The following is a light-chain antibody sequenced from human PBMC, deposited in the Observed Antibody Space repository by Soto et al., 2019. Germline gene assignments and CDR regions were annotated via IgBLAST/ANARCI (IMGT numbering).Light chain of an antibody. Sequence: DIQMTQSPSTLSASVGDRVTITFRASQSIGRGLAWYQRKPGKAPNLLIYDASSLESGVPSRFSGSGSGTEFTLTISSLQPDDFATYYCQQYNSYWTFGQGTKVDIK. CDR2: DAS. J-gene: IGKJ1*01. V-gene: IGKV1-5*01. CDR1: QSIGRG. CDR3: QQYNSYWT.